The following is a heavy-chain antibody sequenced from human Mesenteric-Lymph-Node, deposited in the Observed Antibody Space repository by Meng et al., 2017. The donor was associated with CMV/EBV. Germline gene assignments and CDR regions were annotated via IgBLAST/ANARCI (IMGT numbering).Heavy chain of an antibody. J-gene: IGHJ6*02. CDR2: ISGSGSTT. CDR1: GFTFSTYT. Sequence: GESLKISCAASGFTFSTYTMNWVRQAPGKGLEWVSTISGSGSTTYYADSVKGRFTISRDNAKNSLYLQMNSLRAEDTAVYYCARHSETYYDFWSGYYSQYYYYYGMDVWGQGTTVTVSS. D-gene: IGHD3-3*01. CDR3: ARHSETYYDFWSGYYSQYYYYYGMDV. V-gene: IGHV3-21*01.